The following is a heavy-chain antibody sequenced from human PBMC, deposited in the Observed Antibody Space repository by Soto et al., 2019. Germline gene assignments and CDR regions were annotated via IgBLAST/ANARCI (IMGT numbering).Heavy chain of an antibody. D-gene: IGHD3-3*01. J-gene: IGHJ5*02. CDR3: ARVENWFDP. Sequence: PTETLSLTCAVYGGSFSGYYWSWIRQPPGKGLEWIGEINHSGSTNYNPSLKSRVTISVDTSKNQFSLKLSSVTAADTAVYDCARVENWFDPWGQGTLVTVSS. CDR2: INHSGST. V-gene: IGHV4-34*01. CDR1: GGSFSGYY.